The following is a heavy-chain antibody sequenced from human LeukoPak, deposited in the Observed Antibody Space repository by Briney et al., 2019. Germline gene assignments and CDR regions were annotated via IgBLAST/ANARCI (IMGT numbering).Heavy chain of an antibody. CDR1: GGTFSSYA. CDR2: ITPIFGTA. D-gene: IGHD2-2*01. CDR3: ARGYCSSTSCPNHYYYYYMDV. V-gene: IGHV1-69*13. Sequence: SVKVSCKASGGTFSSYAISWVRQAPGQGLEWMGGITPIFGTANYAQKFQGRVTITADESTSTAYMELSSLRSEDTAVYYCARGYCSSTSCPNHYYYYYMDVWGKGTTVTVSS. J-gene: IGHJ6*03.